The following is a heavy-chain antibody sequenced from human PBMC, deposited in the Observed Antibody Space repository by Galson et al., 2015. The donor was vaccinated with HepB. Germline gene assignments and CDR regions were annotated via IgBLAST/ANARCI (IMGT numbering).Heavy chain of an antibody. CDR1: GDSVTSSSAV. CDR2: TYFRSKWHN. CDR3: AYGSDV. J-gene: IGHJ6*02. Sequence: CAISGDSVTSSSAVWNWIRQSPSRGLEWLGRTYFRSKWHNDYGISVKSRISINADTSENQFSLHLRSVTPEDTAVYYCAYGSDVWGQGTTVIVSS. V-gene: IGHV6-1*01.